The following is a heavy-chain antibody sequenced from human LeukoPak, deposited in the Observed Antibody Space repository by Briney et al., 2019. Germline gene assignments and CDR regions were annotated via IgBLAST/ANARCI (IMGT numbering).Heavy chain of an antibody. CDR1: GYTFTSYY. Sequence: GASVKVSCKASGYTFTSYYMHWVRQAPGQGLEWMGIINPSGGSTSYAQKFQGRVTMTRDMSTSTVYMEQSSLRSEDTAVYYCARVLSVDTAMVDAFDIWGQGTMVTVSS. V-gene: IGHV1-46*01. CDR3: ARVLSVDTAMVDAFDI. J-gene: IGHJ3*02. D-gene: IGHD5-18*01. CDR2: INPSGGST.